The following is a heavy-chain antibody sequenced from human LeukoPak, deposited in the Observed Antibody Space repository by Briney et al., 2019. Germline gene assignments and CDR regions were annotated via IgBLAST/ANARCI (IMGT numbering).Heavy chain of an antibody. CDR2: ISSSSSYI. J-gene: IGHJ6*02. Sequence: PGGSLRLSCAASGFTFSSYSMNWVRQAPGKGLEWVSSISSSSSYIYYADSVKGRFTISRDNAKNSLYLQMNSLRAEDTAVYYCARTDSGYSGSSDDYYYYGMDVWGQGTTVTVSS. CDR1: GFTFSSYS. CDR3: ARTDSGYSGSSDDYYYYGMDV. V-gene: IGHV3-21*01. D-gene: IGHD1-26*01.